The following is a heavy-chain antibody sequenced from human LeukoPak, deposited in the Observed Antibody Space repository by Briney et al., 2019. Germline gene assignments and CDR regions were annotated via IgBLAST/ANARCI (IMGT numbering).Heavy chain of an antibody. J-gene: IGHJ4*02. D-gene: IGHD3-16*01. V-gene: IGHV1-69*13. CDR3: ARVGNKYDYVWGSFDY. CDR2: IIPIFGTA. Sequence: ASVKVSCKASVGTFSSYAISWVRQAPGQGLEWMGGIIPIFGTANYAQKFQGRVTITADESTSTAYMELSSLRSEDTAVYYCARVGNKYDYVWGSFDYWGQGTLVTVSS. CDR1: VGTFSSYA.